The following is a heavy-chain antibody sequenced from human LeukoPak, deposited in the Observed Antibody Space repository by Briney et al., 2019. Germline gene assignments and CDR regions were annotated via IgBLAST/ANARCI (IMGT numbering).Heavy chain of an antibody. CDR1: GFTFSTYT. CDR2: ITTSSSYI. V-gene: IGHV3-21*01. J-gene: IGHJ4*02. CDR3: AKEDYDLSYFDF. D-gene: IGHD3-3*01. Sequence: GGSLRLSCAASGFTFSTYTMNWVRQAPGKGLEGVSSITTSSSYIYYADSVKGRFTISRDNAKNSLYLQMNSLRAEDTAVYYCAKEDYDLSYFDFWGQGTLVTVSS.